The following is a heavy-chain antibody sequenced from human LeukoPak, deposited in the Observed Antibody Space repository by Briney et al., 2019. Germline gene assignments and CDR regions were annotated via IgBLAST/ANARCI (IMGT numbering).Heavy chain of an antibody. CDR3: ARGGNRYCSGGSCYMFDY. Sequence: GGSLRLSCAASGFTFSSYDMHWVRQATGKGLEWVSAIGTAGDTYYPGFVKGRFTISRENAKNSLYLQMNSLRAGDTAVYYCARGGNRYCSGGSCYMFDYWGQGTLVTVSS. V-gene: IGHV3-13*01. D-gene: IGHD2-15*01. J-gene: IGHJ4*02. CDR1: GFTFSSYD. CDR2: IGTAGDT.